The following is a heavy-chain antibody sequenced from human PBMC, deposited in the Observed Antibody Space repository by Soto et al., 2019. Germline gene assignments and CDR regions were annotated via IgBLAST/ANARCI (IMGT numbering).Heavy chain of an antibody. CDR1: GFTVSSNY. CDR3: ASCIAVAGTAGYYYYGMDV. V-gene: IGHV3-53*01. Sequence: EVQLVESGGGLIQPGGSLRLSCAASGFTVSSNYMSWVRQAPGKGLEWVSVIYSGGSTYYGDSVKGRFTISRDNSKNTLYLQMNSLRAEDTAVYYCASCIAVAGTAGYYYYGMDVWGQGTTVTVSS. CDR2: IYSGGST. D-gene: IGHD6-19*01. J-gene: IGHJ6*02.